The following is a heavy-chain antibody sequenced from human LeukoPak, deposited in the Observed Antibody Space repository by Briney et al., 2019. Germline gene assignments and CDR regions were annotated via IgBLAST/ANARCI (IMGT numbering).Heavy chain of an antibody. CDR3: ASHVPGYSSSWDYYYYYMDV. J-gene: IGHJ6*03. D-gene: IGHD6-13*01. CDR1: GGSISSYY. V-gene: IGHV4-59*01. CDR2: IYYSGST. Sequence: PSETLSLTCTVSGGSISSYYWSWIRQPPGKGLEWIGYIYYSGSTNYNPSLKSRVTISVDTSKNQFSLKLSSVTAADTAVYYCASHVPGYSSSWDYYYYYMDVWGKGTTVTVSS.